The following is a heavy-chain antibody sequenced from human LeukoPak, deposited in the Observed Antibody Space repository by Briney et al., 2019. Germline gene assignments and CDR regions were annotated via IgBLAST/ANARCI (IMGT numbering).Heavy chain of an antibody. Sequence: PSETLSLTCTVSGGSISSGGYSWSWIRQPPGKGLEWIGYIYRSGSTYYNPSLKSRVTISVDRSKNQFSLKLSSVTAADTAVYYCARVFWDYGGNFPVWVWFDPWGQGTLVTVSS. CDR1: GGSISSGGYS. J-gene: IGHJ5*02. V-gene: IGHV4-30-2*01. D-gene: IGHD4-23*01. CDR2: IYRSGST. CDR3: ARVFWDYGGNFPVWVWFDP.